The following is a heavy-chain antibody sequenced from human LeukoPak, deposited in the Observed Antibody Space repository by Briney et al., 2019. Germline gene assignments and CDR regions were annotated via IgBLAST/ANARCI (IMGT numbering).Heavy chain of an antibody. V-gene: IGHV4-4*02. CDR1: GDSISTNEW. CDR2: VFHSGST. Sequence: SETLSLTCSVSGDSISTNEWWSWVRQPPGKGLEWIGEVFHSGSTNYNPSLKSRVTISIDKSKNQFSLEVTSVTAADTAIYYCARDLAVAGTNYFDFWGQGVLVTVSS. CDR3: ARDLAVAGTNYFDF. J-gene: IGHJ4*02. D-gene: IGHD6-19*01.